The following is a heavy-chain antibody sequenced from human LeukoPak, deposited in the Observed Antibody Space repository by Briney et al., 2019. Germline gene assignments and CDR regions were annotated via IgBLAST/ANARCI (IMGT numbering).Heavy chain of an antibody. CDR2: IYYAGST. CDR1: GVSIRSTSDY. CDR3: ARHPARGYAFGYNDY. D-gene: IGHD5-18*01. Sequence: PSETLSLTCTVTGVSIRSTSDYWVGIRQPPGKRQEWIGNIYYAGSTYYNPSLHSRVSISVNTSKNQFSLKLSSVTAAHTAVYCCARHPARGYAFGYNDYWGQGTLV. J-gene: IGHJ4*02. V-gene: IGHV4-39*01.